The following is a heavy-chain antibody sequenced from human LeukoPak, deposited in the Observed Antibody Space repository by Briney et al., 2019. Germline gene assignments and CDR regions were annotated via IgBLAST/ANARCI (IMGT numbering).Heavy chain of an antibody. CDR3: AREDDVDTAMIAGCLGY. Sequence: ASVKVSCTASGYTFTGHYMHWVRQAPGQGPEWMGWINPNSGGSNYAQKFQGRVTLTWDTSISTAYMELSRLRSDDTAVYYCAREDDVDTAMIAGCLGYWGQGTLVTVSS. D-gene: IGHD5-18*01. V-gene: IGHV1-2*02. J-gene: IGHJ4*02. CDR2: INPNSGGS. CDR1: GYTFTGHY.